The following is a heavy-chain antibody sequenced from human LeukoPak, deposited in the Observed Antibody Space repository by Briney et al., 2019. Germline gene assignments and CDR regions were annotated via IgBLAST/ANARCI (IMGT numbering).Heavy chain of an antibody. CDR1: GFTFSSYG. V-gene: IGHV3-30*18. D-gene: IGHD3-22*01. J-gene: IGHJ6*02. Sequence: WGSLRLSCAASGFTFSSYGMQWVRPAPGMGLVGVAVISYDGSNKYYADSVKGRFTISRDNSKNTLYLQMNSLRAEDTAVYYCAKDIGSSGYYLYYYYYGMDVWGQGTTVTVSS. CDR2: ISYDGSNK. CDR3: AKDIGSSGYYLYYYYYGMDV.